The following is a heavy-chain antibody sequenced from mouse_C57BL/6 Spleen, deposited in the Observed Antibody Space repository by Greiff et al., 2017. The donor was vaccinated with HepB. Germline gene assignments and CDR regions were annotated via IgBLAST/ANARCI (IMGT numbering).Heavy chain of an antibody. CDR2: IDPSDSYT. J-gene: IGHJ3*01. D-gene: IGHD2-2*01. V-gene: IGHV1-69*01. Sequence: QVQLQQSGAELVMPGASVKLSCKASGYTFTSYWMHWVKQRPGQGLEWIGEIDPSDSYTNYNQKFKGKSTLTVDKSSSTAYMQLSSLTSEDSAVYYCAYGYDWFAYWGQGTLVTVSA. CDR3: AYGYDWFAY. CDR1: GYTFTSYW.